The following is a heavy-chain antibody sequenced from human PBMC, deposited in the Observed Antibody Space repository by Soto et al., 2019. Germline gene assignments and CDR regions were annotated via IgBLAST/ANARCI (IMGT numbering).Heavy chain of an antibody. V-gene: IGHV4-59*01. CDR3: ARDLWGYCGTDCYPLDV. Sequence: SETLSLTCTVSGGSISGYYWTWIRQPPGKGLEWIGYMYNTGSTVYNPSFKSRVTISVDTSKNQFSLKLNSVTAADTAVYYCARDLWGYCGTDCYPLDVWGQGTTVT. CDR1: GGSISGYY. CDR2: MYNTGST. J-gene: IGHJ6*02. D-gene: IGHD2-21*02.